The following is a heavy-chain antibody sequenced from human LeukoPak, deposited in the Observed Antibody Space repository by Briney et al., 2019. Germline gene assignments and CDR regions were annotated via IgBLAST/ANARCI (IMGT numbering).Heavy chain of an antibody. CDR2: ISSSGSHTYYADPVPSSVSSTGSHI. CDR1: GFTFSTFS. CDR3: ARGGVGSGAYFDY. Sequence: GGSLRLSCAASGFTFSTFSMNWVRQAPGKGLEWVSSISSSGSHTYYADPVPSSVSSTGSHIYYADSVKGRFTISRDNAKNSLYLQMNSLRAEDTAVYYCARGGVGSGAYFDYWGQGALVTVSS. J-gene: IGHJ4*02. V-gene: IGHV3-21*01. D-gene: IGHD3-10*01.